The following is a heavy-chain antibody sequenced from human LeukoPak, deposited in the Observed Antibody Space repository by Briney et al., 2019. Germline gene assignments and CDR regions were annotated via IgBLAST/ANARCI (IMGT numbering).Heavy chain of an antibody. J-gene: IGHJ4*02. D-gene: IGHD4-23*01. CDR3: ARTLPGTVVTRHFDY. CDR1: GYTFTGYY. V-gene: IGHV1-2*02. CDR2: INPNSGGT. Sequence: GASVKVSCKASGYTFTGYYMHWVRQAPGQGLEWMGWINPNSGGTNYAQKFQGRVTMTRDTSISTAYMELSRLRSDDTAVYYCARTLPGTVVTRHFDYWGQGTLVTVSS.